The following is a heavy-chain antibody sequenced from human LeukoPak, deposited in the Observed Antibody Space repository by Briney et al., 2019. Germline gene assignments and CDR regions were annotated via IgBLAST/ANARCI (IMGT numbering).Heavy chain of an antibody. Sequence: GGSLRLSCAASGFTFSSYWMHWVRQAPGKGLVWVSHINSDGSSTSYADSVKGRFTISRDNAKNTLYLQMNSLRAEDTAVYYCARLKPMIVLAYGFRPREGTTYCFDYWGQGTLVTVSS. CDR3: ARLKPMIVLAYGFRPREGTTYCFDY. D-gene: IGHD3-22*01. J-gene: IGHJ4*02. CDR1: GFTFSSYW. CDR2: INSDGSST. V-gene: IGHV3-74*01.